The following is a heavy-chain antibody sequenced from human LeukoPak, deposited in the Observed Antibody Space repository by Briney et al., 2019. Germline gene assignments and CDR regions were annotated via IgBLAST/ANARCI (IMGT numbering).Heavy chain of an antibody. CDR1: GFTFSSSW. V-gene: IGHV3-74*01. CDR3: LIAPLGTSTY. Sequence: GGSLRLSCAASGFTFSSSWMHWVRQAPGKGLVWVSRINPDGSTTNYADSVKGRFTISRDNANNMLYLLMNSLRVDDTAVYYCLIAPLGTSTYWGQESRVTFSS. CDR2: INPDGSTT. D-gene: IGHD7-27*01. J-gene: IGHJ4*02.